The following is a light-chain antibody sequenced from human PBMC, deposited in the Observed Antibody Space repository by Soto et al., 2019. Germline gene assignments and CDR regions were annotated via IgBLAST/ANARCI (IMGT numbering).Light chain of an antibody. CDR3: QQYGSSPIT. CDR1: QSVSSY. J-gene: IGKJ5*01. CDR2: GAS. V-gene: IGKV3-20*01. Sequence: EIVLTQSPGTLSLSPGQRATLSCRASQSVSSYLAWYQQKPGQAPRLLIHGASSRATGIPDRFSGSGSGTDFTLTISRLEPEDFALYYCQQYGSSPITFGQGTRLE.